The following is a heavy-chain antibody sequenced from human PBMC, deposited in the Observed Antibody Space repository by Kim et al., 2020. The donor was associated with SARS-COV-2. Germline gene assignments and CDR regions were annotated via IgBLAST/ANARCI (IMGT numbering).Heavy chain of an antibody. J-gene: IGHJ2*01. CDR3: AADLVVAEQDWYFDL. D-gene: IGHD2-21*01. V-gene: IGHV1-58*02. Sequence: SVKVSCKASGFTFTSSAMQWVRQARGQRLEWIGWIVVGSGNTNYAQKFQERVTITRDMSTSTAYMELSSLRSEDTAVYYCAADLVVAEQDWYFDLWGRGTLVTVSS. CDR2: IVVGSGNT. CDR1: GFTFTSSA.